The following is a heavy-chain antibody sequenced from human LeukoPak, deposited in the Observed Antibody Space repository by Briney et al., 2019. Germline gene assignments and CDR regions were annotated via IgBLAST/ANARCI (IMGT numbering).Heavy chain of an antibody. CDR1: GGSISSSSYY. D-gene: IGHD1-20*01. CDR2: IYYSGST. V-gene: IGHV4-39*07. Sequence: SETLSLTCTVSGGSISSSSYYWGWIRQPPGKGLEWIGSIYYSGSTYYNPSLKSRVTISVDTSKNQFSLKLSSVTAADTAVYYCARESYNWNDGGAFDYWGQGTLVTVSS. CDR3: ARESYNWNDGGAFDY. J-gene: IGHJ4*02.